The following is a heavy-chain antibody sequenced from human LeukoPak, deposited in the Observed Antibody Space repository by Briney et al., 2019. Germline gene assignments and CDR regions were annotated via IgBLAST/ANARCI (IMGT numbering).Heavy chain of an antibody. D-gene: IGHD5-24*01. CDR2: ISGSGGSA. V-gene: IGHV3-23*01. J-gene: IGHJ4*02. CDR1: GFTFSSYA. CDR3: AKDRGGRDGYNELDY. Sequence: GGSLRLSCAASGFTFSSYAMSWVRQAPGKGLEWVSGISGSGGSAYYADSVKGRFTISRDNSKNTPYLQMNSLRVEDTAVYYCAKDRGGRDGYNELDYWGQGTLVTVSS.